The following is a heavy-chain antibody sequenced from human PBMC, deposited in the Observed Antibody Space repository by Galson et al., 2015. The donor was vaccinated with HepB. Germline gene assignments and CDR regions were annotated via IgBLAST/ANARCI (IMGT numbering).Heavy chain of an antibody. CDR3: ARDVRERAFDI. V-gene: IGHV3-30-3*01. Sequence: SLRLSCAAAGFTFSSYAMHWVRQAPGKGLEWVAVISYDGSNKYYADSVKGRFTISRDNSKNTLYLQMNSLRAEDTAVYYCARDVRERAFDIWGQGTMVTVSS. CDR2: ISYDGSNK. CDR1: GFTFSSYA. J-gene: IGHJ3*02. D-gene: IGHD1-26*01.